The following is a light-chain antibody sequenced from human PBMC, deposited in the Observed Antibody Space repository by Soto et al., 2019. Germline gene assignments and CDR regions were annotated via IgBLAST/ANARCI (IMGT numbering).Light chain of an antibody. V-gene: IGKV3-20*01. Sequence: EIVLTQSPGTLSLSPGERATLSCRASQSVSSSYLAWYQQKPGQAPRLLIYGASSRDTGIPDRFSGSGSGKAFTLTISRLEPEDFAVYYGQQYGSSPPITFGQGTRLEIK. CDR3: QQYGSSPPIT. CDR2: GAS. J-gene: IGKJ5*01. CDR1: QSVSSSY.